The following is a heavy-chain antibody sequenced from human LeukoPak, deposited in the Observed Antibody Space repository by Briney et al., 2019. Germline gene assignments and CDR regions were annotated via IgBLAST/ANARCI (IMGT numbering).Heavy chain of an antibody. CDR3: ARDLSEKYSIDY. V-gene: IGHV3-30*03. CDR2: ISYDGSNK. CDR1: GFTFSSYG. D-gene: IGHD2/OR15-2a*01. J-gene: IGHJ4*02. Sequence: GGSLRLSCAASGFTFSSYGMHWVRQAPGKGLEWVAVISYDGSNKYYADSVKGRLTISRDNSKNTVSLQMNSLRAEDTAIYYCARDLSEKYSIDYWGQGTLVTVSS.